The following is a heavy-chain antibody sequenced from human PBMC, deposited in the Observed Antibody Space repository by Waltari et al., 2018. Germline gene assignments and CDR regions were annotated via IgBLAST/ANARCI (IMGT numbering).Heavy chain of an antibody. CDR3: ARDQGDIVVVVAASVGMDV. Sequence: QVQLVQSGAEVKKPGASVKVSCKASGYTFTSYYMHWVRKDPGQGLEWMGIINPSGGSTSYAQKFQGRVTMTRDTSTSTVYMELSSLRSEDTAVYYCARDQGDIVVVVAASVGMDVWGKGTTVTVSS. J-gene: IGHJ6*03. CDR1: GYTFTSYY. D-gene: IGHD2-15*01. V-gene: IGHV1-46*01. CDR2: INPSGGST.